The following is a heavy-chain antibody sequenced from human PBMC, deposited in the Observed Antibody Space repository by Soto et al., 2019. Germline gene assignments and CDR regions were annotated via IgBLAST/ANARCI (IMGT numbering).Heavy chain of an antibody. CDR2: ISGSGGST. Sequence: EVQLLESGGGLVQPGGSLRLSCAASGFTFSSYAMSWVRQAPGKGLEWVSAISGSGGSTYYADSVKGRFTISRDNSKNTLYRQMNSLRAEDTAVYYCASPFGDYYYGMDVWGQGTTVTVSS. V-gene: IGHV3-23*01. J-gene: IGHJ6*02. CDR1: GFTFSSYA. D-gene: IGHD3-10*01. CDR3: ASPFGDYYYGMDV.